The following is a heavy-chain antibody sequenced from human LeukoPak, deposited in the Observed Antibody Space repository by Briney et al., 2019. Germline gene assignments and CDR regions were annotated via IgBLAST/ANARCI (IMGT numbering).Heavy chain of an antibody. D-gene: IGHD3-22*01. CDR3: AKDQSSGYYKTFDY. V-gene: IGHV4-34*01. J-gene: IGHJ4*02. CDR2: INHSGST. CDR1: GGSFSGYY. Sequence: PSETLSLTCAVYGGSFSGYYWSWIRQPPGKGLEWIGEINHSGSTNYNPSLKSRVTISVDTSKNQFSLKLSSVTAADTAVYYCAKDQSSGYYKTFDYWGQGTLVTVSS.